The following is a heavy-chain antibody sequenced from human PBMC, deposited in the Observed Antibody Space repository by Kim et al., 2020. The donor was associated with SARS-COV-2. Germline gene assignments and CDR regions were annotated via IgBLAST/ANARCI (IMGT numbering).Heavy chain of an antibody. CDR3: ARLRGITIFGVVKGWFDP. Sequence: GESLKISCKGSGYSFTSYWIGWVRQMPGKGLEWRGIIYPGDSDTRYSPSFQGQVTISADKSISTAYLQWSSLKASDTAMYYCARLRGITIFGVVKGWFDPWGQGTLVTVSS. CDR1: GYSFTSYW. CDR2: IYPGDSDT. D-gene: IGHD3-3*01. J-gene: IGHJ5*02. V-gene: IGHV5-51*01.